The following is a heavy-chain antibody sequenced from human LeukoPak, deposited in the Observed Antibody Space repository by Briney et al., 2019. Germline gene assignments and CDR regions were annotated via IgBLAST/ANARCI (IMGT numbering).Heavy chain of an antibody. V-gene: IGHV3-23*01. J-gene: IGHJ4*02. Sequence: PGGSLRLSCAASGFTFSSYAMSWVRQAPGKGLEWVSAISGSGGSTYYADSVKGRFTISRDNSKNTLYLQMNSLRAEDTAVYYCARVWYGSGSVDYWGQGTLVTVSS. CDR2: ISGSGGST. CDR3: ARVWYGSGSVDY. D-gene: IGHD3-10*01. CDR1: GFTFSSYA.